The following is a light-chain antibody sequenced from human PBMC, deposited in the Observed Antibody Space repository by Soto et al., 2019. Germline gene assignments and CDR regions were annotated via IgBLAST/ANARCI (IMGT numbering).Light chain of an antibody. CDR2: AAS. CDR3: QQTYSGPST. Sequence: DIQMTQSPSSLSASVGDRVTITCRSSQSIISYLNWYQQKAGKAPQLLIYAASTLQSGVPARFSGGGSGTDFTLTISSLQPEDSAIYYCQQTYSGPSTFGQGIQLAIK. CDR1: QSIISY. V-gene: IGKV1-39*01. J-gene: IGKJ2*02.